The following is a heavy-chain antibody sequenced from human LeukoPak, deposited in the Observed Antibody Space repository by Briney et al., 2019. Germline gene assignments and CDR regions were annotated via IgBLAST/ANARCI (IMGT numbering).Heavy chain of an antibody. CDR1: GGSISSYY. V-gene: IGHV4-59*08. CDR3: ARSSWFGDFDY. CDR2: IYYSGST. J-gene: IGHJ4*02. D-gene: IGHD3-10*01. Sequence: SETLSLTCTVSGGSISSYYWSWIRQPPGKGLEWIGYIYYSGSTNYNPSLKSRVTISVDTSKNQFSLKLSSVTAADTAVYYCARSSWFGDFDYWGQGTLVTVSS.